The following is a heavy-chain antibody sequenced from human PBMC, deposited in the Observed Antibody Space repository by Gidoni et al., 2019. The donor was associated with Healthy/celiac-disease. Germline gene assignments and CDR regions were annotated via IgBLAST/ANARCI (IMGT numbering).Heavy chain of an antibody. CDR2: SYHSGST. V-gene: IGHV4-38-2*02. J-gene: IGHJ6*02. CDR3: AREWVQGCSGGSCYYYYGMDV. CDR1: GYSISSGYY. D-gene: IGHD2-15*01. Sequence: QVQLQESGPGLVQPSETLSLTCTVAGYSISSGYYWGWIRQPPGKGLEWIGSSYHSGSTYYNPSLKSRVTISVDTSKNQFSLKLSSVTAADTAVYYCAREWVQGCSGGSCYYYYGMDVWGQGTTVTVSS.